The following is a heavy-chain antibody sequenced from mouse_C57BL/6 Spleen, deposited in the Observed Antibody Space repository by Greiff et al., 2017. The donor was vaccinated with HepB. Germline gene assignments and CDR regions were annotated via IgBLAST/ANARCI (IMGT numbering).Heavy chain of an antibody. D-gene: IGHD1-1*01. CDR3: ARCLGSSPYYYAMDY. J-gene: IGHJ4*01. CDR2: IDPSDSYT. Sequence: QVQLKQSGAELVKPGASVKLSCKASGYTFTSYWMQWVKQRPGQGLEWIGEIDPSDSYTNYNQKFKGKATLTVDTSSSTAYMQLSSLTSEDSAVYYCARCLGSSPYYYAMDYWGQGTSVTVSS. V-gene: IGHV1-50*01. CDR1: GYTFTSYW.